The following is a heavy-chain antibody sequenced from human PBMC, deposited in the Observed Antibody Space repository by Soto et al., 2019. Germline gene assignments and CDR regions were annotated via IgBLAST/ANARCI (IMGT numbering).Heavy chain of an antibody. CDR3: ARDLGVAITTCFDY. J-gene: IGHJ4*02. CDR1: GYPFTSYG. D-gene: IGHD3-22*01. CDR2: ISAYNGNT. Sequence: DSVKVSFKACGYPFTSYGISLVRQAPGQGLEWMGWISAYNGNTNYAQKLQGRVTMTTDTSTSTAYMELRSLRSDDTAVYYCARDLGVAITTCFDYWGQGTMVTVSS. V-gene: IGHV1-18*01.